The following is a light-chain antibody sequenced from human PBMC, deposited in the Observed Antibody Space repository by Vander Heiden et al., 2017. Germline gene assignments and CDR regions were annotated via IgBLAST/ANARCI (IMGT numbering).Light chain of an antibody. V-gene: IGKV3-11*01. Sequence: EILLTQSPATLSLSPGERATLSCRASQSVSSYLAWYQQKPGQAPRLLIYDASNSSTGIPARFSGSGSGTDFTLTISSLEPEDFAVYYCQQRSNWPLTFGGGTKVEIK. CDR1: QSVSSY. CDR2: DAS. J-gene: IGKJ4*01. CDR3: QQRSNWPLT.